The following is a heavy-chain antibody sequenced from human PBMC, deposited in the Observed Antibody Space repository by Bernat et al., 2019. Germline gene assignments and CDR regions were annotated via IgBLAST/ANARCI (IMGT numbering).Heavy chain of an antibody. CDR1: GFTFSSYA. CDR3: AKDLRDRYYYYGMDV. V-gene: IGHV3-23*01. CDR2: ISGSGGST. Sequence: EVQLLESGGGLVQPGGSLRLSCAASGFTFSSYAMSWVRQAPGKGLAWVSAISGSGGSTYYADSVKGRFTISSDNSKNTLYLQMNSLRAEDTAVYYCAKDLRDRYYYYGMDVWGQGTTVTVSS. J-gene: IGHJ6*02.